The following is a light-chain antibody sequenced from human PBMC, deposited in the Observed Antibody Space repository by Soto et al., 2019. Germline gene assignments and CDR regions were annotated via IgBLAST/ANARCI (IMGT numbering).Light chain of an antibody. Sequence: IQMTHSPSTLSASVRDRVTITCRASQSISSWLAWYQQKPGKAPKLLIYDASSLESGVPSRFSGSGSGTEFTLTISSLQPDDFATYYCQQYNSYWTFGQGTKVDIK. CDR3: QQYNSYWT. J-gene: IGKJ1*01. CDR1: QSISSW. CDR2: DAS. V-gene: IGKV1-5*01.